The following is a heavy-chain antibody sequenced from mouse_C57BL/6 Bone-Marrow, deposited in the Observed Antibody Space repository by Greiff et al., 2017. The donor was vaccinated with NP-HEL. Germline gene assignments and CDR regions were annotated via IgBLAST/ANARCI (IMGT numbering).Heavy chain of an antibody. V-gene: IGHV5-17*01. J-gene: IGHJ3*01. CDR2: ISSGSSTI. CDR3: ARSPPMVTTGPWFAY. Sequence: EVQRVESGGGLVKPGGSLKLSCAASGFTFSDYGMHWVRQAPEKGLEWVAYISSGSSTIYYADTVKGRFTISRDNAKNTLFLQMTSLRSEDTAMYYCARSPPMVTTGPWFAYWGQGTLVTVSA. CDR1: GFTFSDYG. D-gene: IGHD2-2*01.